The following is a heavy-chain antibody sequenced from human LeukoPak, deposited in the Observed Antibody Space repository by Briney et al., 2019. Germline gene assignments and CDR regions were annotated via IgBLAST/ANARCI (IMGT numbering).Heavy chain of an antibody. CDR3: AKEVNYGGNSFGLLWSAVDFDY. D-gene: IGHD4-23*01. CDR1: GFTFSSYA. V-gene: IGHV3-23*01. J-gene: IGHJ4*02. CDR2: ISGSGGST. Sequence: PGGSLRLSCAASGFTFSSYAMSWVRQAPGKGLEWVSAISGSGGSTYYADSVKGRFTISRDNSKNTLYLQMNSLRAEDTAVYYCAKEVNYGGNSFGLLWSAVDFDYWGQGTLVTVSS.